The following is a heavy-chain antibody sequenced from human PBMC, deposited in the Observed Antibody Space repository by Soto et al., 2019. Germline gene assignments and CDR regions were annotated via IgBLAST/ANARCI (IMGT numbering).Heavy chain of an antibody. CDR1: GFTFSSYW. D-gene: IGHD3-22*01. V-gene: IGHV3-74*01. CDR2: INSDGSST. Sequence: EVQLVESGGCLVQPGGSLRLSCAASGFTFSSYWMHWVGQAPGKGLVWVSRINSDGSSTSYADSVKGRFTISRDNAKNTLYLQMISLRSEDTAVYYCARDRVTMIVVNGMDVWGQGTTVTVSS. J-gene: IGHJ6*02. CDR3: ARDRVTMIVVNGMDV.